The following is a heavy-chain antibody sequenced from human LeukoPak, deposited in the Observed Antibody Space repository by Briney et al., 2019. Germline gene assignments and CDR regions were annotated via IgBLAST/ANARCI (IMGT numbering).Heavy chain of an antibody. V-gene: IGHV3-30*18. CDR1: GFTFSSYY. Sequence: GRSLRLSCAASGFTFSSYYMHWVRQAPGKGLEWVGDISYDGSNKYYADSVKGPIHLSRDNVKNTLYLEMNSLKPEGTGVEYWAEDRDGWDCYHSSGYSYPDYGGRGTRATVTS. CDR3: AEDRDGWDCYHSSGYSYPDY. CDR2: ISYDGSNK. J-gene: IGHJ4*02. D-gene: IGHD3-22*01.